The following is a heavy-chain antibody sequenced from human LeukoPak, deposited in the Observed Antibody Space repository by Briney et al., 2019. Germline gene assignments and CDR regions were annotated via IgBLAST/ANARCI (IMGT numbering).Heavy chain of an antibody. CDR2: ISGTSAGT. D-gene: IGHD1-1*01. V-gene: IGHV3-23*01. J-gene: IGHJ4*02. CDR1: GFTVSSNY. Sequence: TGGSLRLSCAASGFTVSSNYMSWVRQAPGKGLEWVSAISGTSAGTYYTYSVKGRFTISRDNSKNTLYLQMNSLRAEDTAVYFCARERLERHLSFDYWGQGTLVTVSS. CDR3: ARERLERHLSFDY.